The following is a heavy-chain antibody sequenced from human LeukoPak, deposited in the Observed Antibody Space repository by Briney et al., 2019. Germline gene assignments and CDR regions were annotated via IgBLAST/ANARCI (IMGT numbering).Heavy chain of an antibody. Sequence: GASVKVSCKVSGYTLTELSMHWVRQAPGKGLEWMGGFDPEDGETIYAQKFQGRVTMTEHTSTDTAYMELSSLRSEDTAVYYCASTGYYYDSSGYQADFDYWGQGTLVTVSS. CDR2: FDPEDGET. CDR1: GYTLTELS. V-gene: IGHV1-24*01. CDR3: ASTGYYYDSSGYQADFDY. J-gene: IGHJ4*02. D-gene: IGHD3-22*01.